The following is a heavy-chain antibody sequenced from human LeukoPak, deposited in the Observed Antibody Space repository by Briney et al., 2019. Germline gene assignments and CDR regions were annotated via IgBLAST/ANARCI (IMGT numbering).Heavy chain of an antibody. J-gene: IGHJ4*02. Sequence: SETLSLTCTVSGGSLSSYYWSWIRQPPGKGLEWIGEINHSGSTNYNPSLKSRVTISVDTSKNQFSLKLSSVTAADTAVYYCGGGSYTYYFDYWGQGTLVTVSS. D-gene: IGHD1-26*01. CDR1: GGSLSSYY. CDR3: GGGSYTYYFDY. V-gene: IGHV4-34*01. CDR2: INHSGST.